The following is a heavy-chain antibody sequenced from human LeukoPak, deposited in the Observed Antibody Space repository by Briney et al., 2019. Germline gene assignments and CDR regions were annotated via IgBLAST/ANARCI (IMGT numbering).Heavy chain of an antibody. D-gene: IGHD6-19*01. CDR3: ARDAYSSGWYYFDY. Sequence: SQTLSLTFAISGDSVSSNSAAWNWIRQSPSRGLEWLGRTYYRSKWYNYYEVSVKSRITINPDTSKNQSSLQLNSVTPEDTAVYYCARDAYSSGWYYFDYWGQGTLVTVSS. V-gene: IGHV6-1*01. J-gene: IGHJ4*02. CDR1: GDSVSSNSAA. CDR2: TYYRSKWYN.